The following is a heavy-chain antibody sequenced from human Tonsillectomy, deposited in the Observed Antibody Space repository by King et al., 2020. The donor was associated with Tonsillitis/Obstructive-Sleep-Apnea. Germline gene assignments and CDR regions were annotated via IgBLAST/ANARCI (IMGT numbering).Heavy chain of an antibody. CDR1: STSGMC. V-gene: IGHV2-70*11. CDR2: IDWDDDK. CDR3: ARIGQDHHWSYFDY. D-gene: IGHD2-8*02. Sequence: STSGMCVSWIRQPPGKALEWLARIDWDDDKYYSTSLKTRLTISKDTSKDQVILTMTNMDPVDTATYYCARIGQDHHWSYFDYWGQRTLVTVSS. J-gene: IGHJ4*02.